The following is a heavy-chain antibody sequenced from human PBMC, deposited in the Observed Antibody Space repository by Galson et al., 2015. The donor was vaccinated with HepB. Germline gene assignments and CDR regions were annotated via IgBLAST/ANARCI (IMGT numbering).Heavy chain of an antibody. J-gene: IGHJ4*02. V-gene: IGHV3-23*01. CDR3: AKLGAIVVVPAAILFDY. D-gene: IGHD2-2*01. Sequence: SLRLSCAASGFTFSSYAMSWVRQAPGKGLEWVSAISGSGGSTYYADSVKGRFTISRDNSKNTLYLQRNSLRAEDTAVYYCAKLGAIVVVPAAILFDYWGQVTLVTVSS. CDR1: GFTFSSYA. CDR2: ISGSGGST.